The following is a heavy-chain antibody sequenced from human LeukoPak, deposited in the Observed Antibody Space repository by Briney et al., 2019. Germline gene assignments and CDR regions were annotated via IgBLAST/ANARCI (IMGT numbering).Heavy chain of an antibody. V-gene: IGHV3-23*01. Sequence: PGGSLRLSCTVSGCSVSTSGMSWVRQAQGKGLQTISAIFVDGETAYYADSVKGRFTISRDNSKNTLYLQMNSLRVEDTALYYCAQGFGSGWYPHWGQGSLVSVSS. CDR2: IFVDGETA. D-gene: IGHD6-19*01. CDR1: GCSVSTSG. J-gene: IGHJ4*02. CDR3: AQGFGSGWYPH.